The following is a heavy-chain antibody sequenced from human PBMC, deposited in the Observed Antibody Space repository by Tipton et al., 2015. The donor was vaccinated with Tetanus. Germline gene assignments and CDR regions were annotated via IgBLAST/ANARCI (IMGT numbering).Heavy chain of an antibody. J-gene: IGHJ6*02. CDR3: ARDGGSGSGSYIDYYYYGMDV. Sequence: TLSLTCTVSGGSISSYYWSWIRQPPGKGLEWIGYIYYSGSTNYNPSLKSRVTISVDTSKNQFSLKLSSVTAADTAVYYCARDGGSGSGSYIDYYYYGMDVWGQGTTVTVSS. D-gene: IGHD1-26*01. CDR2: IYYSGST. V-gene: IGHV4-59*01. CDR1: GGSISSYY.